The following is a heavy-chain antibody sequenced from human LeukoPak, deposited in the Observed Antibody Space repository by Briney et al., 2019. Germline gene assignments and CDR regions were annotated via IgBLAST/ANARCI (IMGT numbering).Heavy chain of an antibody. V-gene: IGHV3-74*01. D-gene: IGHD6-19*01. CDR3: TREGTAEAGTDRGFDF. Sequence: PGGSLRLSCAASGLTFSTSWMHWVRQAPGKGLVWVSRIKSDGSSTYYADSVKGRFTISRDNSKNTLYLQMNSLRADDTAIYYCTREGTAEAGTDRGFDFWGQGTLVTVSS. CDR1: GLTFSTSW. CDR2: IKSDGSST. J-gene: IGHJ5*01.